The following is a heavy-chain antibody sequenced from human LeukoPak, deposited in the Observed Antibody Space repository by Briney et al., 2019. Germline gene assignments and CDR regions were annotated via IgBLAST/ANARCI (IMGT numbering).Heavy chain of an antibody. CDR1: GGSISSGGYY. CDR3: AGDYDSSGYYGPTPTY. J-gene: IGHJ4*02. Sequence: SETLSLTCTVSGGSISSGGYYWSWIRQHPGKGLEWIGCIYYSGSTYYNPSLKSRVTISVDTSKNQFSLKLSSVTAADTAVYYCAGDYDSSGYYGPTPTYWGQGTLVTVSS. CDR2: IYYSGST. D-gene: IGHD3-22*01. V-gene: IGHV4-31*03.